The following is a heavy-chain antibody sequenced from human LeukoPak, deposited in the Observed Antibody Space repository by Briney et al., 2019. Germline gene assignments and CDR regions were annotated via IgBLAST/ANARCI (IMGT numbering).Heavy chain of an antibody. CDR3: TRFNGYSYGYYYYGMDV. Sequence: PGGSLRLSCTASGFTFGDYAMSWFRQAPGKGLEWVGFIRSKAYGGTTEYAASVKGRSTISRDDSKSIAYLQMNSLKTEDTAVYYCTRFNGYSYGYYYYGMDVWGQGTTVTVSS. J-gene: IGHJ6*02. CDR2: IRSKAYGGTT. V-gene: IGHV3-49*03. D-gene: IGHD5-18*01. CDR1: GFTFGDYA.